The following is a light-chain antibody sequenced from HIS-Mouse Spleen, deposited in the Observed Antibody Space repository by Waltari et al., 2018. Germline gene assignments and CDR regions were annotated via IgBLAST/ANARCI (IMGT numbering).Light chain of an antibody. CDR1: ALPKKY. CDR3: YSTDSSGNHRV. Sequence: SYELTPPPSVSVSPGQTARITCSGDALPKKYAYWYQQNAGQPPVRVIYEDSKRPSGIPERFSGSSSGTMATLTISGAQVEDEADYYCYSTDSSGNHRVFGGGTKLTVL. CDR2: EDS. V-gene: IGLV3-10*01. J-gene: IGLJ2*01.